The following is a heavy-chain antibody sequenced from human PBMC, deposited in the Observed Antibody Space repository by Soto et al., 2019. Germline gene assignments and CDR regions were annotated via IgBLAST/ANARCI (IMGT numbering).Heavy chain of an antibody. J-gene: IGHJ4*02. CDR3: ARDSRTNYDSSRKTDY. CDR1: GGSVSSGSYY. Sequence: PSETLSLTCTVSGGSVSSGSYYWSWIRQPPGKGLEWIGYIYYSGSTNYNPSLKSRVTISVDTSKNQFSLKLSSVTAADTAVYYCARDSRTNYDSSRKTDYWGQGTLVTVSS. CDR2: IYYSGST. V-gene: IGHV4-61*01. D-gene: IGHD3-22*01.